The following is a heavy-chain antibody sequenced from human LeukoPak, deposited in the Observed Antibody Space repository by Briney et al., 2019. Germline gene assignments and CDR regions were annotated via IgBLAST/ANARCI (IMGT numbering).Heavy chain of an antibody. J-gene: IGHJ4*02. Sequence: QPGGSLRLSCAASGFTCSSFAIGSVRQAPGKGLGWQSALRGSVGSTSYAHSVKGRFTISRDNSKNTMYLQMNRLRAEDTAVYYCAKEFGDDISSYIDYWGQGTLVTVSS. CDR2: LRGSVGST. CDR1: GFTCSSFA. V-gene: IGHV3-23*01. D-gene: IGHD3-22*01. CDR3: AKEFGDDISSYIDY.